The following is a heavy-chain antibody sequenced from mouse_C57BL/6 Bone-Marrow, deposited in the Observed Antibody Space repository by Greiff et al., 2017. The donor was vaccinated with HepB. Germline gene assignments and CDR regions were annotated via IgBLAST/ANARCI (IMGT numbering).Heavy chain of an antibody. Sequence: DVKLVESGAELVRPGASVKLSCTASGFNIKDDYMHWVKQRPEQGLEWIGWIDPENGDTEYASKFQGKATITADTSSNTAYLQLSSLTSEDTAVYYCTTDGYYVDYFDYWGQGTTLTVSS. J-gene: IGHJ2*01. CDR2: IDPENGDT. D-gene: IGHD2-3*01. CDR3: TTDGYYVDYFDY. CDR1: GFNIKDDY. V-gene: IGHV14-4*01.